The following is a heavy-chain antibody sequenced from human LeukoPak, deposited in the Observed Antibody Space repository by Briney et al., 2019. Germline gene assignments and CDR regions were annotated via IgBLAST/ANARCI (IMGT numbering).Heavy chain of an antibody. Sequence: GGSLRLSCAASGFTFSSYAMSRVRQAPGKGLEWVSAISSSGGRTYYADSVKGRFTISRDNSKNTLYLQMNSLRAEDTAVYYCAKEDAYGAKNYWGQGTLVTVSP. CDR3: AKEDAYGAKNY. V-gene: IGHV3-23*01. CDR1: GFTFSSYA. J-gene: IGHJ4*02. D-gene: IGHD4-17*01. CDR2: ISSSGGRT.